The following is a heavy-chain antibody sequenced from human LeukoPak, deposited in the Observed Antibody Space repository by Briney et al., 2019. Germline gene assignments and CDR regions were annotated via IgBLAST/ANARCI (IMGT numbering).Heavy chain of an antibody. D-gene: IGHD1-7*01. CDR1: GFTVSSNY. J-gene: IGHJ5*02. CDR2: IYGGGST. Sequence: GGSLRLSCAASGFTVSSNYMSWVRQAPGKGLEWVSVIYGGGSTYYADSVKGRFTISRDNSKKTMFLELAKVRPDDAAVYFCGRGPRPNWNYGSAVDHWGQGALVTVSS. V-gene: IGHV3-53*05. CDR3: GRGPRPNWNYGSAVDH.